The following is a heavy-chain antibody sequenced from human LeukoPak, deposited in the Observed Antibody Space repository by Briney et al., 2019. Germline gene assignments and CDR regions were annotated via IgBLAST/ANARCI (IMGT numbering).Heavy chain of an antibody. J-gene: IGHJ4*02. V-gene: IGHV3-7*01. CDR1: GFTFSSYW. CDR3: ARDLTSSTWAFDY. CDR2: IKQDGSEK. D-gene: IGHD6-13*01. Sequence: PGGSLRLSCAASGFTFSSYWMSWVRQAPRKGLEWVANIKQDGSEKYYVDSVKGRFTISRDNAKNSLYLQMNSLRAEDTAVYFCARDLTSSTWAFDYWGQGTLVTVSS.